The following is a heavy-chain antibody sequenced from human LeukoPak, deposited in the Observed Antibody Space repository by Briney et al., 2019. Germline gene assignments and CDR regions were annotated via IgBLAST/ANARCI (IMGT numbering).Heavy chain of an antibody. D-gene: IGHD3-22*01. V-gene: IGHV3-53*01. Sequence: QTGGSLRLSCAASGFTVSSNYMSWVRQAPGKGLEWVSIIHSGGSTYYADSVKGRFTISRDNSKNTLYLQMNSLRAEDTAVYYCARDRSYYDSLNAFDIWGQGTMVTVSS. J-gene: IGHJ3*02. CDR3: ARDRSYYDSLNAFDI. CDR1: GFTVSSNY. CDR2: IHSGGST.